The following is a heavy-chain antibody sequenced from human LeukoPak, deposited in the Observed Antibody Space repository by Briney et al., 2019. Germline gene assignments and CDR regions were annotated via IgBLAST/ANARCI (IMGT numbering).Heavy chain of an antibody. J-gene: IGHJ3*02. Sequence: SETLSLTCTVFGGSISSSSYYWGWIRQPPGKGLEWIGSIYHSGSTYYNPSLKSRVTISVDTSKNQFSLKLSSVTAADTAVYYCARVIYGGNSGGAFDIWGQGTMVTVSS. CDR3: ARVIYGGNSGGAFDI. V-gene: IGHV4-39*07. D-gene: IGHD4-23*01. CDR2: IYHSGST. CDR1: GGSISSSSYY.